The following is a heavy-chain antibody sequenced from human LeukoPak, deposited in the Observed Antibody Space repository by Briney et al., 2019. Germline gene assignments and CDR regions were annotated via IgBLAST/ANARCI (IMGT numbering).Heavy chain of an antibody. Sequence: GASVKVSCKASGYTFTSYGISWVRRAPGQGLEWMGWISAYNGNTNYAQKLQGRVTMTTGTSTSTAYMELRSLRSDDTAVYYCAIQPDYYGPSHYWGQGTLVTVSS. D-gene: IGHD3-10*01. CDR2: ISAYNGNT. CDR1: GYTFTSYG. CDR3: AIQPDYYGPSHY. V-gene: IGHV1-18*01. J-gene: IGHJ4*02.